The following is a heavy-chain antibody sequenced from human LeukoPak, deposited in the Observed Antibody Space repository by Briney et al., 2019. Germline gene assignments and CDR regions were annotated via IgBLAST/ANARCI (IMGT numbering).Heavy chain of an antibody. CDR3: ASPPDY. J-gene: IGHJ4*02. Sequence: SETLSLTCTVSGGSISSGGHYWSWIRQHPGKGLEWIGYIYCGGSTYYNPSLESRVTISVDTSKNQFSLKLNSVTAADTAVYYCASPPDYWGQGTLSPSPQ. CDR2: IYCGGST. CDR1: GGSISSGGHY. V-gene: IGHV4-31*03.